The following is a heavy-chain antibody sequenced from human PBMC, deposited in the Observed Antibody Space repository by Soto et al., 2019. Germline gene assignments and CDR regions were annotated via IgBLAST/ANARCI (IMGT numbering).Heavy chain of an antibody. CDR3: ARDNTYYYDSSGYDAFDI. V-gene: IGHV1-69*08. CDR2: IIPILGIA. J-gene: IGHJ3*02. Sequence: QVQLVQSGAEVKKPGSSVKVSCKASGGTFSSYTISWVRQAPGQGLEWMGRIIPILGIANYAQKFQGRVTITADKSTSTAYMELSSLRSEDTAVYYCARDNTYYYDSSGYDAFDIWGQGTMVTVSS. D-gene: IGHD3-22*01. CDR1: GGTFSSYT.